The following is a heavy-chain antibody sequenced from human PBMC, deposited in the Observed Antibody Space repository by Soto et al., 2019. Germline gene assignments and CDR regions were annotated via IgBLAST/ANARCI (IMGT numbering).Heavy chain of an antibody. V-gene: IGHV3-23*01. Sequence: GVLRLSCGASGFPFNTHGMAWVRQAPGKGLEWASGISGGGDRTQYADGVKGRFTISRDNSKNTVDLQMTSLRAEDTATYYCAKTATYDYVWGDYRYFFDHWGQGTVVTVSS. CDR3: AKTATYDYVWGDYRYFFDH. CDR1: GFPFNTHG. D-gene: IGHD3-16*02. J-gene: IGHJ4*02. CDR2: ISGGGDRT.